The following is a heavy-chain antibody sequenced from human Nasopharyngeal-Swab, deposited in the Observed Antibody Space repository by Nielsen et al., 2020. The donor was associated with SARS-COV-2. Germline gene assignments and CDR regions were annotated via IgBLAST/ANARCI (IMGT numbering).Heavy chain of an antibody. J-gene: IGHJ4*02. CDR3: ARGLLSYYDSSGYYSD. Sequence: GSLRLSCTVSGGSISSYYWSWIRQPPGKGLEWIGYIYYSGSTNYNPSLKSRVTISVDTSKNQFSLKLSSVTAADTAVYYCARGLLSYYDSSGYYSDWGQGTLVTVSS. D-gene: IGHD3-22*01. V-gene: IGHV4-59*01. CDR1: GGSISSYY. CDR2: IYYSGST.